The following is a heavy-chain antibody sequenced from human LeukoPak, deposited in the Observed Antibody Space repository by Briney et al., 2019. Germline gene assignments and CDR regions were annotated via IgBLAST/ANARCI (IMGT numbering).Heavy chain of an antibody. V-gene: IGHV4-61*02. Sequence: SETLSLTCTVSGDSISSGSYFWSWIRQPAGKGLEWIGRIYTSGSTNFNPSLKSRVTISVDTSKNQFSLKLSSVTAADTAVYYCARFTVTLDFYYYGMDVWGKGTTVTVSS. J-gene: IGHJ6*04. CDR1: GDSISSGSYF. CDR3: ARFTVTLDFYYYGMDV. CDR2: IYTSGST. D-gene: IGHD4-17*01.